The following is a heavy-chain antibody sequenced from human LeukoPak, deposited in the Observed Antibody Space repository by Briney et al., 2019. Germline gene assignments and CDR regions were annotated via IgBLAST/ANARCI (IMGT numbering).Heavy chain of an antibody. D-gene: IGHD6-13*01. CDR3: ASGYSSSPYFDY. CDR2: IYHSGST. Sequence: SETLSLTCTVSGGSISSSSYYWGWIRQPPGKGLEWIGSIYHSGSTYYNPSLKSRVTISVDTSKNQFSLKLSSVTAADTAVYYCASGYSSSPYFDYWGQGTLVTVSS. V-gene: IGHV4-39*07. J-gene: IGHJ4*02. CDR1: GGSISSSSYY.